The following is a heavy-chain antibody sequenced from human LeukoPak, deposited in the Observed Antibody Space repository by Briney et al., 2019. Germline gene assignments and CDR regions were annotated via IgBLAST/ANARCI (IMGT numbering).Heavy chain of an antibody. Sequence: GGSLRLSCVGSGFSFSSFGMNWVRQAPGKGLEWVSAISPGGGRTYYADSVKGRFTLSRDNSKNTVYLQMNSLRVEDTAVYYCAKGGGGAYGSDCWGQGTLVTVSS. CDR3: AKGGGGAYGSDC. D-gene: IGHD3-16*01. J-gene: IGHJ4*02. V-gene: IGHV3-23*01. CDR1: GFSFSSFG. CDR2: ISPGGGRT.